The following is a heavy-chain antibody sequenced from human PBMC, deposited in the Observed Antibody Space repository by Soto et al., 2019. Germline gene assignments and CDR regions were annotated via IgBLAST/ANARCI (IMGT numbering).Heavy chain of an antibody. CDR1: GDSSGSGSYY. Sequence: PSETLPLTCTVSGDSSGSGSYYWCWLRQHPGKGLEWIGYIYTSRTTYYNPSLRSRVTISGDTSKNQFSLKLNSVTAADTAVYFCARCHASGYSIDFWGQGTLVTVS. V-gene: IGHV4-31*03. CDR2: IYTSRTT. D-gene: IGHD6-25*01. J-gene: IGHJ4*02. CDR3: ARCHASGYSIDF.